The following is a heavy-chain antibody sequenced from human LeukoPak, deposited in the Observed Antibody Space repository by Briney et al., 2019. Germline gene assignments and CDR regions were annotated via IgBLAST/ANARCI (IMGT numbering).Heavy chain of an antibody. CDR1: GYTFTNYG. CDR3: ARDQGYYDTSGPDY. Sequence: ASVKVSCKASGYTFTNYGISWVRQAPGQGLEWTGWISGYNGNTNYAQKLQGRVTMTTDTSTGTAYMELRSLRSDDTAVYFCARDQGYYDTSGPDYWGQGTLVTVSS. J-gene: IGHJ4*02. CDR2: ISGYNGNT. V-gene: IGHV1-18*01. D-gene: IGHD3-22*01.